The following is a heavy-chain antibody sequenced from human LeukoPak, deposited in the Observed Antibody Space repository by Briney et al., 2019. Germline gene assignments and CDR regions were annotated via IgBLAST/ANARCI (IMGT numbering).Heavy chain of an antibody. CDR2: INHSGST. CDR1: GGSFSGYY. Sequence: SETLSLTCAVYGGSFSGYYWSWIRQPPGKGLEWIGEINHSGSTNYNPSLKSRVTISVDTSKNQFSLKLSSVTAEDTAVYYCAREPYYYDSSGYSVDYWGQGTLVTVSS. D-gene: IGHD3-22*01. J-gene: IGHJ4*02. V-gene: IGHV4-34*01. CDR3: AREPYYYDSSGYSVDY.